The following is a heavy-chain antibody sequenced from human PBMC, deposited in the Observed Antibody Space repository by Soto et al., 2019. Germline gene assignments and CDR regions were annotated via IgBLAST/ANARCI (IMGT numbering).Heavy chain of an antibody. J-gene: IGHJ3*01. Sequence: EVQLVESGGGLVQPGGSRRVYCAASGFSFINYAMNWVRQAPGKGLEWVSYISIGSGSIFYADSVKGRFTISRDDAKNSLYMQMNTLRDEDTAVYYCVRDDRWAFDFWGQGTMVTVSS. CDR2: ISIGSGSI. CDR3: VRDDRWAFDF. D-gene: IGHD3-22*01. CDR1: GFSFINYA. V-gene: IGHV3-48*02.